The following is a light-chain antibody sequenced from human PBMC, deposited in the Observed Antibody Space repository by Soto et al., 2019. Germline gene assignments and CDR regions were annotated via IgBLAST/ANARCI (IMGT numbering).Light chain of an antibody. CDR2: AAS. V-gene: IGKV3-15*01. CDR3: QLYNSWPPIT. J-gene: IGKJ5*01. Sequence: TQSPATLSSSAGDRATLSCRASQDVSTYFAWYQQKPGKAPRLLIYAASTRHTGIPSRFGGSGSGTEFTLSISSLQSEDFAVYYCQLYNSWPPITFGQGTRLEIK. CDR1: QDVSTY.